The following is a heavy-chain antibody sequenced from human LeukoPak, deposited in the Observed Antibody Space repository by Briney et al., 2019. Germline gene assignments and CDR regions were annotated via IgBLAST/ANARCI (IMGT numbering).Heavy chain of an antibody. CDR3: ARDKWGGWELLLDY. V-gene: IGHV3-21*01. J-gene: IGHJ4*02. CDR2: ISSSSSYV. Sequence: TGGSLRLSCAASGFTFSSYSMNWVRQAPGKGLEWASSISSSSSYVYYADSVKGRFTISRDNAKNSLYLQMNSLRAEDTAVYYCARDKWGGWELLLDYWGQGTLVTVSS. CDR1: GFTFSSYS. D-gene: IGHD1-26*01.